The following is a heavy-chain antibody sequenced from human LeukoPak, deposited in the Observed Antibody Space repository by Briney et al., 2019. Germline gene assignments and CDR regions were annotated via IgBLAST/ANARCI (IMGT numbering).Heavy chain of an antibody. J-gene: IGHJ4*02. CDR1: GDRLTNNW. CDR3: ARRRDLYSGSYYPFDY. D-gene: IGHD1-26*01. Sequence: GESLKISCKIPGDRLTNNWIGWVRQVPGKGLEWMGIISDTRYSPSFQGQVTISTDKSISTAYLQWSSLKASDTAMYYCARRRDLYSGSYYPFDYWGQGTLVTVSS. V-gene: IGHV5-51*01. CDR2: ISDT.